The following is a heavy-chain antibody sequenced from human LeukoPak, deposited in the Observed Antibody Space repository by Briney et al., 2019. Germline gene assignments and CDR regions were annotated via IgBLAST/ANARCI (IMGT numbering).Heavy chain of an antibody. Sequence: PSETLSLTCTVSGGSISSYYWSWIRQPPGKGPEWIGYIYYSGSTNYNPSLKSRVTISVDTSKNQFSLKLSSVTAADTAVYYCARHSPERWGGKAGYFDYWGQGTLATVSS. CDR1: GGSISSYY. V-gene: IGHV4-59*08. CDR2: IYYSGST. J-gene: IGHJ4*02. D-gene: IGHD3-10*01. CDR3: ARHSPERWGGKAGYFDY.